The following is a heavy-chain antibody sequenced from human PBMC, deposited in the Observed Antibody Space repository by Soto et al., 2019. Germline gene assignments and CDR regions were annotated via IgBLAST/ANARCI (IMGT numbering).Heavy chain of an antibody. CDR2: ISWNSGSI. CDR1: GFTFDDYA. CDR3: AKDLSISWHHEAFDI. J-gene: IGHJ3*02. D-gene: IGHD6-13*01. V-gene: IGHV3-9*01. Sequence: EVQLVESWGGLVQPGRSLRLSCAASGFTFDDYAMHWVRQAPGKGLEWVSGISWNSGSIGYADSVKGRFTISRDNAKNSLYLLMNRLRAEDTALYYCAKDLSISWHHEAFDIWGQVTMVTVS.